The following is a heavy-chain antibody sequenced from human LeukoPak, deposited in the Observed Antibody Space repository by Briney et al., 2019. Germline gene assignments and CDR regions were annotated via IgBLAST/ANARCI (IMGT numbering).Heavy chain of an antibody. CDR2: ISTSSSYI. V-gene: IGHV3-21*01. CDR1: GFTFSSHS. CDR3: ARESSAYYAFDI. D-gene: IGHD3-22*01. J-gene: IGHJ3*02. Sequence: GGSLRLSCAGSGFTFSSHSMNWVRQAPGKGLEWVSSISTSSSYIYYADSVKGRFTISRDNAKKSLYLQMNSLRADDTAVYYCARESSAYYAFDIWGQGTMVTVSS.